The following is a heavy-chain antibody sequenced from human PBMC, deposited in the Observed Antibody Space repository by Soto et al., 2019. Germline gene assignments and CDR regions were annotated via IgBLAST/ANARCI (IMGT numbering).Heavy chain of an antibody. CDR1: GGSISSGGYY. D-gene: IGHD3-10*01. CDR3: ATQNRGLFDP. CDR2: IYYSGST. J-gene: IGHJ5*02. Sequence: SETLSLTCTVSGGSISSGGYYWSWIRQHPGKGLEWIGYIYYSGSTYYNPSLKSRVTISLDTSKNQFSLKLSSVTAADTAVYYCATQNRGLFDPWGQGTLVTVSS. V-gene: IGHV4-31*03.